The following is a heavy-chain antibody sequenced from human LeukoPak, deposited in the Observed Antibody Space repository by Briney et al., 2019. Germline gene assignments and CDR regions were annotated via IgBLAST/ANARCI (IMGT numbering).Heavy chain of an antibody. CDR3: ARVRAAAPLALDP. CDR1: GGSISSGGYY. CDR2: IYYSGST. J-gene: IGHJ5*02. Sequence: SETLSLTCTVSGGSISSGGYYWSWIRQHPGKGLEWIAYIYYSGSTYYNPSLKSRVTISVDTSKNQFSLKLSSVTAADTAVYYCARVRAAAPLALDPWGQGTLVTVSS. D-gene: IGHD6-13*01. V-gene: IGHV4-31*03.